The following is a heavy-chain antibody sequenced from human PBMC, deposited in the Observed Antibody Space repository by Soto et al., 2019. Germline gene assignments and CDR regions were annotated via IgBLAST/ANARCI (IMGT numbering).Heavy chain of an antibody. CDR2: IYYTGST. V-gene: IGHV4-30-4*07. J-gene: IGHJ6*02. CDR3: ARIHFGDEPSDYYYGMDV. D-gene: IGHD4-17*01. Sequence: PRNGLEWIGYIYYTGSTLHNPSITRRVSISIDTSKTHISLKLRAVTAADTAVYYGARIHFGDEPSDYYYGMDVWGQGTTVTVSS.